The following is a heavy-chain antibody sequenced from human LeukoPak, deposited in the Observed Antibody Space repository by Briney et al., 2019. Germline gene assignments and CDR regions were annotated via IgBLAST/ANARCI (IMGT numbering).Heavy chain of an antibody. V-gene: IGHV1-2*02. CDR2: INPNSGGT. CDR3: ARDQGLGPATIYYYMDV. CDR1: GYTFTDYF. Sequence: ASVKVSFKASGYTFTDYFMHWVRQAPGQGLEWMGWINPNSGGTNYAQKFQGRVTMTRDTSISTVYMELSRLRSDDTAVYYCARDQGLGPATIYYYMDVWGKGTTVTVSS. J-gene: IGHJ6*03. D-gene: IGHD2-2*01.